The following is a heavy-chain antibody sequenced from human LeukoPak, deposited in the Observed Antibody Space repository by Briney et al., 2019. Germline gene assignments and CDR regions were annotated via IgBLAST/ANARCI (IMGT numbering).Heavy chain of an antibody. CDR3: AREVGYSSSSGWFDP. CDR1: GYTFTGYY. D-gene: IGHD6-6*01. CDR2: INPNSGGT. J-gene: IGHJ5*02. Sequence: ASVKVSCKASGYTFTGYYMHWVRQAPGQGLEWMGWINPNSGGTNYAQKFQGRVTMTRDTSIGTAYMELSRLRSDDTAVYYCAREVGYSSSSGWFDPWGQGTLVTVSS. V-gene: IGHV1-2*02.